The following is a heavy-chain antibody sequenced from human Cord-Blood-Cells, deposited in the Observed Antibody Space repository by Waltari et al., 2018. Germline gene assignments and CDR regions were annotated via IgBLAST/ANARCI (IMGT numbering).Heavy chain of an antibody. CDR1: GGSFSGYY. Sequence: QVQLQQWGAGLLKPSETLSLTCAVYGGSFSGYYWSWIRQPPGKGLEWIGEINHSGSTNYNPSLKSRFTISVDTSKNQFSLKLSSVTAADTAVYYCARGFWGTYYFDYWGQGTLVTVSS. D-gene: IGHD7-27*01. V-gene: IGHV4-34*01. CDR2: INHSGST. J-gene: IGHJ4*02. CDR3: ARGFWGTYYFDY.